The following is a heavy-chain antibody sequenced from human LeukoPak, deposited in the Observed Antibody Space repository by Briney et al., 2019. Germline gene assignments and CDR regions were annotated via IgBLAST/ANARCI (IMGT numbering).Heavy chain of an antibody. Sequence: PGGSLRLSCAASGFTFSSYAMSWVRQAPGKGLGWVSAISGSGGSTYYADSVKGRFTISRDNSKNTLYLQMNSLRAEDTAVYYCARSIVGAHDAFDIWGQGTMVTVSS. CDR3: ARSIVGAHDAFDI. V-gene: IGHV3-23*01. CDR1: GFTFSSYA. CDR2: ISGSGGST. J-gene: IGHJ3*02. D-gene: IGHD1-26*01.